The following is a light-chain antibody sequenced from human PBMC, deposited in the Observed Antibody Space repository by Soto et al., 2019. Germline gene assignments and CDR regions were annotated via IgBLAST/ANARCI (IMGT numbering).Light chain of an antibody. CDR1: QSVSSY. CDR3: QPRSNWPST. J-gene: IGKJ4*01. CDR2: DAS. Sequence: EIVLTQSPATLSLSPGERAALSCRASQSVSSYLAWYQQKPGQAPRLLIYDASKRATGIPARFSGSVSGTGFTLTISSLEPGDFAVYFCQPRSNWPSTFGGGTKVEI. V-gene: IGKV3-11*01.